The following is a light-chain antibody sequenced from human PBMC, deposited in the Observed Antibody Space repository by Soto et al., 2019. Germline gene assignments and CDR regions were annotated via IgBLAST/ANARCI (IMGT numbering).Light chain of an antibody. V-gene: IGKV3-20*01. J-gene: IGKJ1*01. CDR3: QQSGT. CDR2: RAS. Sequence: EIVLTQSPATLSLSPGERATLSCRASQSVSSSYLAWYQHKPGQAPRLLIYRASNRAAGIPDRFSGSGSGTDFTLTISRLEPEDFAVYYCQQSGTFGQGTKVEIK. CDR1: QSVSSSY.